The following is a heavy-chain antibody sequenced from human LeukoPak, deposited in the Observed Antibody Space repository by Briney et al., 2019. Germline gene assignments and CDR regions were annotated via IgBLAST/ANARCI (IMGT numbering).Heavy chain of an antibody. CDR2: ISSGGGSTT. CDR1: RFTFSDYY. J-gene: IGHJ4*02. Sequence: GGSLRLSCAASRFTFSDYYMSWIRQAPGKGLEWVSYISSGGGSTTNYPDSVRGRFTISRDNSKNTLFLQMNSLRAEDTAVYYCAKCGSGWSHFDYSGQGTLVTVSS. D-gene: IGHD6-19*01. V-gene: IGHV3-11*01. CDR3: AKCGSGWSHFDY.